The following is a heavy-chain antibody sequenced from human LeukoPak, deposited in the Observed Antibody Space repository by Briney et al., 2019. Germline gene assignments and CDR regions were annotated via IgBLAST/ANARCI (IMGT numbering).Heavy chain of an antibody. V-gene: IGHV3-13*01. D-gene: IGHD2-2*01. CDR1: GFTFSNYD. J-gene: IGHJ6*02. CDR2: FHTAGDT. CDR3: ARGSCSSSSCYERLNGLDV. Sequence: GGSLRLSCAASGFTFSNYDMHWVRQATGKGLEWVSAFHTAGDTHYSGSVKGRFATSRENAKNSFYLRMNNLRAGDTAVYYCARGSCSSSSCYERLNGLDVWGQGTPVTVSS.